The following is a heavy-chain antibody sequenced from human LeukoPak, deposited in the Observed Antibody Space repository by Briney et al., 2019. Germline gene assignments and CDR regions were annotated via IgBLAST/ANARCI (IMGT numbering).Heavy chain of an antibody. D-gene: IGHD2-15*01. Sequence: ASVKVSCKASGYTFTSYGISWVRQAPGQGLEWMGWISAYNGNTNYAQKFQGRVTITADKSTSTAYMELSSLRSEDTAVYYCASRYNCSGGSCYSKPDDYWGQGTLVTVSS. V-gene: IGHV1-18*01. CDR3: ASRYNCSGGSCYSKPDDY. CDR2: ISAYNGNT. CDR1: GYTFTSYG. J-gene: IGHJ4*02.